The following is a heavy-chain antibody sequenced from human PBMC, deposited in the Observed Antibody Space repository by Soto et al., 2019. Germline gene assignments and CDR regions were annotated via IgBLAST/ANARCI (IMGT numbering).Heavy chain of an antibody. Sequence: QVXLVQXGXEVXXPGXSVKLSCTASGYTFTSYGISWVRQXPGQGLEWMGWISAYNGKTNYAQNVQGRVTMTTDTSTRTAYMDLRSLRSDDTAVYYCARGGDVNYYHGMDVWGQGTTVTVSS. CDR3: ARGGDVNYYHGMDV. CDR2: ISAYNGKT. V-gene: IGHV1-18*01. D-gene: IGHD5-12*01. J-gene: IGHJ6*02. CDR1: GYTFTSYG.